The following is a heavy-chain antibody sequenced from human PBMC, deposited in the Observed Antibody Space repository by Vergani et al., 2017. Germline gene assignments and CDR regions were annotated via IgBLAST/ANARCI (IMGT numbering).Heavy chain of an antibody. CDR2: ISSGSGSYI. D-gene: IGHD3-22*01. CDR1: GFTFSSFA. Sequence: VQLVESGGGLVKPGGSVRLSCSASGFTFSSFAMIWVRPAPGKGLEWVSFISSGSGSYIYIADSMKGRFTISRDNAKNSLFLQMSSLRAEDSAVYYCARDVGSTDSCDSSGYERPYYFDYWGQGTLVTVSS. J-gene: IGHJ4*02. V-gene: IGHV3-21*01. CDR3: ARDVGSTDSCDSSGYERPYYFDY.